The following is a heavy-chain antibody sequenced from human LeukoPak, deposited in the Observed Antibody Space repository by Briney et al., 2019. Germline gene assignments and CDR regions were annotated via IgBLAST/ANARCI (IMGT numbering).Heavy chain of an antibody. D-gene: IGHD2-21*01. V-gene: IGHV3-21*01. J-gene: IGHJ4*02. CDR3: ARDSAVVRHRNFDY. CDR1: ELPLGSIR. CDR2: ISSSSSYI. Sequence: PGGSLKFSCAAPELPLGSIRMSWVRKAPGKGLKWASSISSSSSYIYYADSVKGRFTISRDNAKNSLYLQMNSLRAEDTAVYYCARDSAVVRHRNFDYWGQGTLVTVSS.